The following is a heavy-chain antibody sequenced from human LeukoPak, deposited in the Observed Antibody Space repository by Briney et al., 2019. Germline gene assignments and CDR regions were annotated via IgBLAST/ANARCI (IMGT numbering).Heavy chain of an antibody. Sequence: PSETLSLTCAVYGGSFSGYYWSWIRQPPGKGLGWIGEINHSGSTNYNPSLKSRVTISVDTSKNQFSLKLSSVTAADTAVYYCARKLRFWSGYYTSWFDPWGQGTLVTVSS. J-gene: IGHJ5*02. D-gene: IGHD3-3*01. CDR3: ARKLRFWSGYYTSWFDP. V-gene: IGHV4-34*01. CDR1: GGSFSGYY. CDR2: INHSGST.